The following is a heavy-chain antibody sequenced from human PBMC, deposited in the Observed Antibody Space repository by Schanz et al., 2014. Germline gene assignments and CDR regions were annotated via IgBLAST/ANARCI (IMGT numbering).Heavy chain of an antibody. V-gene: IGHV3-23*04. CDR2: ISGGGGST. Sequence: EVQLVESGGGLVQPGRSLRLSCAASGFIFSSYGLHWVRQAPGKGLEWVSAISGGGGSTYYADSVKGRFTISRDNSKNTLYLQMNSLRAEDTAVYYCAREQIMAAAGLVDYWGHGTLVTVSS. CDR1: GFIFSSYG. CDR3: AREQIMAAAGLVDY. J-gene: IGHJ4*01. D-gene: IGHD6-13*01.